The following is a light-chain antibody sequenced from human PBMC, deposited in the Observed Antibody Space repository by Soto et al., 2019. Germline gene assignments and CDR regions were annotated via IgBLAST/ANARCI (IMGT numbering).Light chain of an antibody. CDR1: SSNIGAGYD. Sequence: QSVLTQPPSVSGAPGQRVTISCTGNSSNIGAGYDVHWYQQFPGTAPKVLIYSNVHRPSGVPDRFSASRSGASASLAITGLQAEDEADYYCSSYTNINTRACVFGTGTKLTVL. CDR3: SSYTNINTRACV. J-gene: IGLJ1*01. CDR2: SNV. V-gene: IGLV1-40*01.